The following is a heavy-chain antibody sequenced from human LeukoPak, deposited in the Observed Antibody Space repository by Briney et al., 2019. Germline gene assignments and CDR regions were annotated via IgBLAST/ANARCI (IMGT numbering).Heavy chain of an antibody. J-gene: IGHJ6*02. CDR1: GGPFSGYY. CDR2: INHSGST. D-gene: IGHD5-12*01. CDR3: ARGSVATISYGMDV. V-gene: IGHV4-34*01. Sequence: SETLSLTCAVYGGPFSGYYWSWIRQPPGKGLEWIGEINHSGSTNYNPSLKGRVTISVDTSKNQFSLKLSSVTAADTAVYYCARGSVATISYGMDVWGQGTTVTVSS.